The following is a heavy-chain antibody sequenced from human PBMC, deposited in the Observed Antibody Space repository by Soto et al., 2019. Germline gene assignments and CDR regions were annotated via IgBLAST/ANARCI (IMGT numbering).Heavy chain of an antibody. V-gene: IGHV4-39*01. D-gene: IGHD6-13*01. J-gene: IGHJ4*02. CDR1: GGSISSSSYY. Sequence: QLQLQESGPGLVKPSETLSLTCTVSGGSISSSSYYWGWIRQPPGKGLEWIGSIYYSGSTYYNPSLKPRXTXSXXTSKNQCSPKLSSVTAADTAVYYCASRQRSSWYGLWGQGTLVTVSS. CDR3: ASRQRSSWYGL. CDR2: IYYSGST.